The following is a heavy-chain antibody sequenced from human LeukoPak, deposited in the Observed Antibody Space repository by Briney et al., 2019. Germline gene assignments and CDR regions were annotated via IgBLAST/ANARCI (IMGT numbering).Heavy chain of an antibody. CDR1: GGSISSYY. D-gene: IGHD5-18*01. CDR3: ARGFEYNYRYTFGY. V-gene: IGHV4-59*01. J-gene: IGHJ4*02. Sequence: SETLSLTCTVSGGSISSYYWSWIRQPPGKGLEWIGYIFSGSTDYNPSLKSRVTISVDTSKNQFSLQLSSVTAADTAVYYCARGFEYNYRYTFGYWRQGTLVTVSS. CDR2: IFSGST.